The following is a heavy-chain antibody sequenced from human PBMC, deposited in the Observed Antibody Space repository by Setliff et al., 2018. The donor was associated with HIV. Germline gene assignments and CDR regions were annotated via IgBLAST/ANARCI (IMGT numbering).Heavy chain of an antibody. CDR3: ARQGNWEFDY. J-gene: IGHJ4*02. Sequence: GGSLRLSCAASGFTFSSHSMNWVRQAPGKGLEWVSSISTSSSYIYYADSVKGRFTISRDNAKNSLYLQINSLRAEDTAVYYCARQGNWEFDYWGQGTLVTVSS. D-gene: IGHD7-27*01. V-gene: IGHV3-21*01. CDR1: GFTFSSHS. CDR2: ISTSSSYI.